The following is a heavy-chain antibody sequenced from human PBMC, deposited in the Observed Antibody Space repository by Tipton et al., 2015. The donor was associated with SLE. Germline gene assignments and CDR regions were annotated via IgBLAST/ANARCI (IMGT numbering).Heavy chain of an antibody. CDR2: ISSSSSYT. V-gene: IGHV3-11*05. J-gene: IGHJ6*02. Sequence: SLRLSCAASGFTFSDYYMSWIRQAPGKGLEWVSYISSSSSYTNYADSVKGRFTISRDNAKNSLYLQMNSLRAEDTAVYYCAKGSVVGATLDYGMDVWGQGTTVTVSS. CDR1: GFTFSDYY. D-gene: IGHD1-26*01. CDR3: AKGSVVGATLDYGMDV.